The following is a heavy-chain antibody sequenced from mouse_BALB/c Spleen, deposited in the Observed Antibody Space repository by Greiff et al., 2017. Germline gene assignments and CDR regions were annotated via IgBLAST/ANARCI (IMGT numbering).Heavy chain of an antibody. CDR2: IYPGSGNT. V-gene: IGHV1-77*01. D-gene: IGHD2-2*01. J-gene: IGHJ4*01. Sequence: QVQLQQSGAELARPGASVKLSCKASGYTFTDYYINWVKQRTGQGLEWIGEIYPGSGNTYYNEKFKGKATLTADKSSSTAYMQLSSLTSEDSAVYFCARYGYPNYYAMDYWGQGTSVTVSS. CDR3: ARYGYPNYYAMDY. CDR1: GYTFTDYY.